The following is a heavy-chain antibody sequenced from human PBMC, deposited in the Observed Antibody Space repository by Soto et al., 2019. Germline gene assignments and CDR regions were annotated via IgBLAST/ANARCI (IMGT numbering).Heavy chain of an antibody. Sequence: PGVSLRLSCAASGFSFSSYAMTWARRAPGKGLEWVSAIGGSGITYYADSVKGRITISRDNSRNTVYLQMNSLRAEDTAVYYCARNSGYDYYDSTGIENWGQGTQVTVSP. CDR2: IGGSGIT. D-gene: IGHD3-22*01. CDR3: ARNSGYDYYDSTGIEN. V-gene: IGHV3-23*01. J-gene: IGHJ4*02. CDR1: GFSFSSYA.